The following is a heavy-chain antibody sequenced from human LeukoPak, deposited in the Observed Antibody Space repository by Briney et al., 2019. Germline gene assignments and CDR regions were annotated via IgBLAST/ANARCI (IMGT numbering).Heavy chain of an antibody. J-gene: IGHJ4*02. CDR2: IIVSGTT. V-gene: IGHV3-23*01. Sequence: GGSLRLSCAASGFTFSSFSMTWVRQAPGKGLEWVSSIIVSGTTYYADSVMGRFTISRDSFRGTLFLQMDSLRVEDTAVYFCAKGSVGNADFASWGQGALVTVSS. CDR3: AKGSVGNADFAS. D-gene: IGHD6-25*01. CDR1: GFTFSSFS.